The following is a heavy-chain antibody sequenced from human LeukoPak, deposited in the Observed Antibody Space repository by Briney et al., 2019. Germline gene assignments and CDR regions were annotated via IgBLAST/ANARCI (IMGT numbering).Heavy chain of an antibody. Sequence: GGSLRLSCVASGXTVSSNYMSWVRQAPGKGLEWVSAIFSGGSTFYADSVTGRFTISRDNSKNTVYLEMNSLRAEDTAVYYCARDLKTSGWYGDFDYWGQGTLVTVSS. J-gene: IGHJ4*02. CDR1: GXTVSSNY. CDR2: IFSGGST. V-gene: IGHV3-53*01. CDR3: ARDLKTSGWYGDFDY. D-gene: IGHD6-19*01.